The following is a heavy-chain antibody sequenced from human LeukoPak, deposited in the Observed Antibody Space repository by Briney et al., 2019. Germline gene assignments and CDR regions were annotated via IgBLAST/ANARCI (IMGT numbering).Heavy chain of an antibody. D-gene: IGHD1-26*01. CDR1: GFTFTNAW. V-gene: IGHV3-15*01. CDR2: VRSKTSGGTG. J-gene: IGHJ4*02. CDR3: TAGVGSSDHDY. Sequence: GGSLRLSCAASGFTFTNAWMSWVRQAPGKGLEWVGRVRSKTSGGTGDYAAPVKVRFPISRDDSKNTLWLQMNSLKTEDTAVYYCTAGVGSSDHDYWGQGTLVTVSS.